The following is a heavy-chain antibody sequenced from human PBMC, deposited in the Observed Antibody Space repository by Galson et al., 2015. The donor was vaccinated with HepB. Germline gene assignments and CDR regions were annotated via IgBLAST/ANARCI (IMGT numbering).Heavy chain of an antibody. Sequence: SVKVSCKASGYTFTSYDINWVRQATGQGLEWMGWMNPNSGNTGYAQKFQGRVTMTRNTSISTAYMELSSLRSEDTAVYYCARGGLNYDFWSGYPAAPDAFDIWGQGTMVTVSS. V-gene: IGHV1-8*01. J-gene: IGHJ3*02. CDR1: GYTFTSYD. CDR2: MNPNSGNT. CDR3: ARGGLNYDFWSGYPAAPDAFDI. D-gene: IGHD3-3*01.